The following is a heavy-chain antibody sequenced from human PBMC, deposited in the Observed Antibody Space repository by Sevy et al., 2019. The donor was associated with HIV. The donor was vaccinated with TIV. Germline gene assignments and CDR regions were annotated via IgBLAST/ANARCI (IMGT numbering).Heavy chain of an antibody. CDR1: GFTFSDAW. J-gene: IGHJ4*02. CDR3: ACGTWTSDFDH. V-gene: IGHV3-15*01. D-gene: IGHD1-1*01. Sequence: GGSLRLSCATSGFTFSDAWMNWVRQAPGKGLEWVARIKSKTDRVTRDFAAPGKGRFSISRDDSNNTVYLQMTSLKAEDTAVYFCACGTWTSDFDHWGQGTLVTVSS. CDR2: IKSKTDRVTR.